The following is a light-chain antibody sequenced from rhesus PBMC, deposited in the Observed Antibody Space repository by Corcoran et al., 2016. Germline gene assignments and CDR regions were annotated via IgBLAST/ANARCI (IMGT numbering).Light chain of an antibody. CDR3: SSYAGSNTYI. CDR1: SSDIGGYNY. CDR2: EVS. V-gene: IGLV2-32*02. J-gene: IGLJ1*01. Sequence: QAALTQPRSVSGSPGQSVTISCTGTSSDIGGYNYVSWYQQLPGTAPKLMIYEVSKRPSGVSDRFSGSKSGNTASLPISGLQAEDEADYYCSSYAGSNTYIFGAGTRLTVL.